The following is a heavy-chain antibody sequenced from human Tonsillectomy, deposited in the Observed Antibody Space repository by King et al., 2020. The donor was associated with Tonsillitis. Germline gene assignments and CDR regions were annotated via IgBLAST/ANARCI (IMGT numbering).Heavy chain of an antibody. V-gene: IGHV3-23*04. Sequence: VQLVESGGGLIQPGGSLRLSCAASGFTFSSYAMNWVRQAPGKGLEWVSGISGSGGSTYYADSVEGRFAISRDNSKNTLYLQMNSLRAEDTAVYYCAKVRYFWSPHGMAVWGQGNTVTASS. CDR3: AKVRYFWSPHGMAV. D-gene: IGHD3-3*01. J-gene: IGHJ6*02. CDR1: GFTFSSYA. CDR2: ISGSGGST.